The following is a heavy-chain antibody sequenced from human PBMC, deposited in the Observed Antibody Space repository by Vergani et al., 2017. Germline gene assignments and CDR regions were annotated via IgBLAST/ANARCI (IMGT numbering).Heavy chain of an antibody. CDR2: ISSSSSYI. Sequence: EVQLVESGGGLVKPGGSLRLSCAASGFTFSSYSMNWVRQAPGQGLEWVSSISSSSSYIYYADSVKGRFTISRDNAKNSLYLQMNSLRAEDTAVYYCARDRGGTGTDYWGQGTLVTVSS. V-gene: IGHV3-21*01. CDR3: ARDRGGTGTDY. D-gene: IGHD1-1*01. J-gene: IGHJ4*02. CDR1: GFTFSSYS.